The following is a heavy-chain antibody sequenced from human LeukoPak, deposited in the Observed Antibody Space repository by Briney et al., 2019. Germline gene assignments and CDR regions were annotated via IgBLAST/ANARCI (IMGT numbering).Heavy chain of an antibody. J-gene: IGHJ6*03. CDR1: GFTFSSYG. V-gene: IGHV3-23*01. Sequence: GGSLRLSCAASGFTFSSYGMSWVRQAPGKGLEWVSAISGSGGSTYYADSVKGRFTISRDNSKNTLYLQMNSLRAEDTAVYYCAKVPMVRGVKGYYYYMDVWGKGTTVTVSS. D-gene: IGHD3-10*01. CDR3: AKVPMVRGVKGYYYYMDV. CDR2: ISGSGGST.